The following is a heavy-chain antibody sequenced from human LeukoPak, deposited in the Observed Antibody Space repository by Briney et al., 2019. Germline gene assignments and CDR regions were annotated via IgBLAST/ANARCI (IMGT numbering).Heavy chain of an antibody. CDR3: AKDWARFDC. V-gene: IGHV3-30*18. J-gene: IGHJ4*02. CDR1: EFNLSSFG. D-gene: IGHD6-6*01. CDR2: ISNDGSNK. Sequence: GGSLRHSCAASEFNLSSFGMHWVRQAPGKGLEWLAVISNDGSNKYYADSVKGRFTISRDNSKNTLYLQMNSLRGEDTAVYYCAKDWARFDCWGQGTLVTVSS.